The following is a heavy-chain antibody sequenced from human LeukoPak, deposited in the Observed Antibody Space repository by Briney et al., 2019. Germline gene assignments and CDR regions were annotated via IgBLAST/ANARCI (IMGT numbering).Heavy chain of an antibody. CDR3: AKDLERHIVVVTASAVDY. D-gene: IGHD2-21*02. Sequence: GGSLRLSCAASGFNFRSYAMHGVRQAPGKGLEWVALISYDGSNEDYTDSVKGRFTISRDNSKNTLYLQMNSLRAEDTAVYYCAKDLERHIVVVTASAVDYWGQGTLVTVSS. CDR2: ISYDGSNE. V-gene: IGHV3-30-3*02. J-gene: IGHJ4*02. CDR1: GFNFRSYA.